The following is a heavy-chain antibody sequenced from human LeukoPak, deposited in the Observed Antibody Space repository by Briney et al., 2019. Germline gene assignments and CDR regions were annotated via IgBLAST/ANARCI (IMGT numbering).Heavy chain of an antibody. D-gene: IGHD3-10*01. CDR1: GGSISSGSYY. Sequence: SETLPLTCTVSGGSISSGSYYWSWIRQPAGKGLEWIGRIYTSGSTNYNPSLKSRVTISVDTSKNQFSLKLSSVTAADTAVYYCARCYGSGSYIDYWGQGTLVTVSS. J-gene: IGHJ4*02. CDR3: ARCYGSGSYIDY. CDR2: IYTSGST. V-gene: IGHV4-61*02.